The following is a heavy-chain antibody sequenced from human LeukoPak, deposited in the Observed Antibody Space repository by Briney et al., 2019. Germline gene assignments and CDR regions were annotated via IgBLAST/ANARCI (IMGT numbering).Heavy chain of an antibody. J-gene: IGHJ3*02. CDR1: GGSISSSNYY. CDR2: IYYSGST. CDR3: ARTHYDFWSGALAAFDI. D-gene: IGHD3-3*01. V-gene: IGHV4-39*07. Sequence: SETLSLTCTVSGGSISSSNYYWGWIRQPPGKGLEWIGNIYYSGSTYYNPSLKSRVTISVDTSKNQFSLKLSSVTAADTAVYYCARTHYDFWSGALAAFDIWGQGTMVTVSS.